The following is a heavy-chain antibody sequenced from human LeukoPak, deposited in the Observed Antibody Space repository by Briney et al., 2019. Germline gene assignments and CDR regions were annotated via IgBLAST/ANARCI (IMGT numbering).Heavy chain of an antibody. CDR2: IYYSGST. D-gene: IGHD3-22*01. CDR3: AILDCIPGSCYFDY. V-gene: IGHV4-39*01. CDR1: GGSISSGNYY. Sequence: PSETLSLTCTVSGGSISSGNYYWGWIRQPPGKGLEWLGNIYYSGSTYYNPSLKSRVTISVDTSKNQFSLNLIFVTAAATAVYYCAILDCIPGSCYFDYWGQGTLVTVSS. J-gene: IGHJ4*02.